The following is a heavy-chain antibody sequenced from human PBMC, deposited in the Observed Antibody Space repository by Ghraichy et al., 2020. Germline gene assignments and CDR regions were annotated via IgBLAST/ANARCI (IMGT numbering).Heavy chain of an antibody. J-gene: IGHJ5*02. CDR1: GDTVISYG. Sequence: ASVKVSCKASGDTVISYGTSCVRQAPGQGLEWMGWITTTSVNTHAAQKFQGRVIMTTETSTNTAYMELRSLRTADTAVYYCARGNNWLDPWGQGTLVTVS. V-gene: IGHV1-18*01. CDR2: ITTTSVNT. CDR3: ARGNNWLDP.